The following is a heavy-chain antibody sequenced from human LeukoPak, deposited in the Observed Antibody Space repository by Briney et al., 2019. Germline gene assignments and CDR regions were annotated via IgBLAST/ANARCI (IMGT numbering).Heavy chain of an antibody. J-gene: IGHJ5*02. CDR2: VDPSDSYT. Sequence: GESLKISCKGSGYRFSGYWIGWVRQMPGKGLEWMGRVDPSDSYTNYSPSFQGHVTISADKSISTAYLQWSSLKASDTAMYYCARHGVVVAATFNWFDPWGQGTLVTVSS. CDR3: ARHGVVVAATFNWFDP. CDR1: GYRFSGYW. D-gene: IGHD2-15*01. V-gene: IGHV5-10-1*01.